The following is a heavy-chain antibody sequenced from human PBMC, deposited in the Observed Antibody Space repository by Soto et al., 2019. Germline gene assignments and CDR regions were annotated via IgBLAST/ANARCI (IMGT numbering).Heavy chain of an antibody. V-gene: IGHV3-23*01. CDR3: AKDPNGDYIGAFDA. CDR2: VSGSGNII. J-gene: IGHJ4*02. D-gene: IGHD4-17*01. CDR1: GFAFSNYA. Sequence: EVQLLESGGGLVQPGGSLRLSCAASGFAFSNYAVTWVRQAQGKGLEWVSSVSGSGNIIYYADSVKGRFIISRDNSKKPLYLQMNSLRAEDTAVYYCAKDPNGDYIGAFDAWGQGTLVSVSS.